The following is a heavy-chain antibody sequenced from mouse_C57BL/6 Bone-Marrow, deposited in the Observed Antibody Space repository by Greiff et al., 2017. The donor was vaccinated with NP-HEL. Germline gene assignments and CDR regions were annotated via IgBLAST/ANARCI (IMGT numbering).Heavy chain of an antibody. CDR1: GYTFTSYG. D-gene: IGHD2-13*01. Sequence: VQLQQSGAELARPGASVKLSCKASGYTFTSYGISWVKQRTGQGLGWIGEIYPRSGNTYYNEKFKGKATLTADKSSSTAYMELRSLTSEDSAVYFCARYGDWAYWGQGTLVTVSA. CDR3: ARYGDWAY. CDR2: IYPRSGNT. J-gene: IGHJ3*01. V-gene: IGHV1-81*01.